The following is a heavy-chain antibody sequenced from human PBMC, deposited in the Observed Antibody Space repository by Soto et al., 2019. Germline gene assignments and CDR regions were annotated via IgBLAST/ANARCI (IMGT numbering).Heavy chain of an antibody. Sequence: SETLSPTCTVSGASLSSGSYYWSWIRQPPGKGLEWIGYFYFTGTTKYNPSLESRVTISADTSKNQFSLNLTSVTAADTAVYYCARISYWVKDYWGQGALVTVSS. CDR1: GASLSSGSYY. D-gene: IGHD2-8*02. CDR2: FYFTGTT. V-gene: IGHV4-61*01. J-gene: IGHJ4*02. CDR3: ARISYWVKDY.